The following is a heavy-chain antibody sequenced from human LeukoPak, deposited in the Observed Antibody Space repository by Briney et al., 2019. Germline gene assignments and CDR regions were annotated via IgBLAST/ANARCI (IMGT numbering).Heavy chain of an antibody. CDR1: GGSISSYY. V-gene: IGHV4-59*01. Sequence: SETLSLTCTVSGGSISSYYWSWIRQPPGKGLEWIGYIYYSGSTNYNPSLKSRVTISVDTSKNQFSLKLSSVTAADTAVYYCARGLRWFDPWGQGTLVTVSS. CDR2: IYYSGST. CDR3: ARGLRWFDP. J-gene: IGHJ5*02.